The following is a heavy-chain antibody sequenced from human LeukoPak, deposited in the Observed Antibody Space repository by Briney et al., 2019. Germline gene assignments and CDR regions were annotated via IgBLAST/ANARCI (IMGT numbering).Heavy chain of an antibody. CDR2: ISSSNNFR. J-gene: IGHJ3*02. Sequence: PGGSLRLSCAASGFTFSDYGMHWIRQAPGKGLEWVSYISSSNNFRNYADSVKGRFTISRDNAKNSLYLQMNSLRAEDTAVYYCARPRYYDSSGYYFDIWGQGTMVTVSS. CDR3: ARPRYYDSSGYYFDI. V-gene: IGHV3-11*03. D-gene: IGHD3-22*01. CDR1: GFTFSDYG.